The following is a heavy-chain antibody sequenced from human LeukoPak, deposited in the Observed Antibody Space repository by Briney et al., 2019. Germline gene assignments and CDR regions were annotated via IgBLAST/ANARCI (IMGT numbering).Heavy chain of an antibody. J-gene: IGHJ5*02. CDR1: GGSFSGYY. Sequence: PETLSLTCAVYGGSFSGYYWSWIRQPPGKGLEWIGEINHSGSTNYNPSLKSRVTISVDTSKNQFSLKLSSVTAADTAVYYCARTEAMAFNWFDPWGQGTLVTVSS. CDR3: ARTEAMAFNWFDP. V-gene: IGHV4-34*01. CDR2: INHSGST. D-gene: IGHD5-18*01.